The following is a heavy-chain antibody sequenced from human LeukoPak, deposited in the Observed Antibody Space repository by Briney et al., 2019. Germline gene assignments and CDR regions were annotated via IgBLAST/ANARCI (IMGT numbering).Heavy chain of an antibody. J-gene: IGHJ4*02. V-gene: IGHV3-48*02. CDR2: ISGSSSIF. CDR1: GFTFSTYS. Sequence: GGSLRLSCAASGFTFSTYSMNWVRQAQGKGLEWLSYISGSSSIFYYADSVKGRFTISRDNAKNSLYLQVNSLRDEDTAVYYCARGGYSGSYFDYWGQGTLITVSS. CDR3: ARGGYSGSYFDY. D-gene: IGHD1-26*01.